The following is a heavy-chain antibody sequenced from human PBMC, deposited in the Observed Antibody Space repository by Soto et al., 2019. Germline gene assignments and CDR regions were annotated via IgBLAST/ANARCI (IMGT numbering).Heavy chain of an antibody. Sequence: QVQLVESGGGVVQPGRSLRLSCAASGFTFSSYAMHWVRQAPGKGLEWVAVISYDGSNKYYADSVKGPFTISRDNSKNTLYLQMNSLRAEDTAVYYCARDTSGRFGEGTNFDYWGQGTLVTVSS. CDR3: ARDTSGRFGEGTNFDY. CDR1: GFTFSSYA. D-gene: IGHD3-10*01. CDR2: ISYDGSNK. J-gene: IGHJ4*02. V-gene: IGHV3-30-3*01.